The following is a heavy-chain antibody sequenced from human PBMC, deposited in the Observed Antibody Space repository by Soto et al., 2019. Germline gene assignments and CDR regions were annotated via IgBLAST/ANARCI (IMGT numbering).Heavy chain of an antibody. Sequence: GGSLRLSCAASGFTVDDYAMHWVRQAPGKGLEWVSGISWNSETIDYADSVKGRFTISRDNAKSSLFLQMNSLRPDDTALYYCAKDMKWGGMTTIHYLDYWGQGTLVTVSS. J-gene: IGHJ4*02. CDR3: AKDMKWGGMTTIHYLDY. D-gene: IGHD4-17*01. CDR2: ISWNSETI. CDR1: GFTVDDYA. V-gene: IGHV3-9*01.